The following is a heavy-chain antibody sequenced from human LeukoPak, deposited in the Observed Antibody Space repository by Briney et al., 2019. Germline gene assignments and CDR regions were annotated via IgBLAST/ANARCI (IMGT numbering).Heavy chain of an antibody. J-gene: IGHJ4*02. V-gene: IGHV3-21*01. Sequence: PGGSLRLSCAASEFTFSTYSMNWVRQAPGKGLEWVSSITSSSSYIYYADSVKGRFIISRDNEKNSLYLQMKSLRAEDTAVYYCARGENNYGYYYFDYWGQGTLVTVSS. D-gene: IGHD5-18*01. CDR3: ARGENNYGYYYFDY. CDR1: EFTFSTYS. CDR2: ITSSSSYI.